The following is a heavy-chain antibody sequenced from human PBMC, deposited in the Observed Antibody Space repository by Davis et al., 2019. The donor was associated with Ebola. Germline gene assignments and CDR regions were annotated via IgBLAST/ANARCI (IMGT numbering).Heavy chain of an antibody. CDR2: INTNTGKP. CDR1: GYTFTSYA. Sequence: AASVKVSCKASGYTFTSYAMNWVRQAPGQGLEWMGWINTNTGKPTYAQGFTGRFVFSLDTSVSTAYMPVSSLKAEDTAVYYCARGGAGLLSKVLVPLVRFDPWGQGTLVTVSS. CDR3: ARGGAGLLSKVLVPLVRFDP. J-gene: IGHJ5*02. V-gene: IGHV7-4-1*02. D-gene: IGHD2-2*01.